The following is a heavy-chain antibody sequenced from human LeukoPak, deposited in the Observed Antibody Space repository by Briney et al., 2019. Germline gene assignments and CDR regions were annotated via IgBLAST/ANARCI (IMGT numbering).Heavy chain of an antibody. CDR3: ARAGRNYDFWSTNAFDI. CDR2: IYYSGST. J-gene: IGHJ3*02. V-gene: IGHV4-30-4*08. CDR1: GGSINSGDYY. D-gene: IGHD3-3*01. Sequence: SETLSLTCAVSGGSINSGDYYWSWIRQPPGKGLEWIGYIYYSGSTYYNPSLKSRVTISVDTSKNQFSLKLSSVTAADTAVYYCARAGRNYDFWSTNAFDIWGQGTMVTVSS.